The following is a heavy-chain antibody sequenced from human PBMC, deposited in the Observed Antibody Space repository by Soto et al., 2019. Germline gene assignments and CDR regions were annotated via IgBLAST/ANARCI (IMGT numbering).Heavy chain of an antibody. V-gene: IGHV3-23*01. D-gene: IGHD3-3*01. Sequence: EVQLLESGGGLIQPGGSLRLSCAASGFTFSSYAMSWVRQAPGKGLEWVSAISGSGGSTYYADAVKGRFTISRDNSKNTLYLQMNSLRAEDTALYYCAKDDGWSGSLGDVDYWGQGTLVTVSS. CDR2: ISGSGGST. CDR1: GFTFSSYA. CDR3: AKDDGWSGSLGDVDY. J-gene: IGHJ4*02.